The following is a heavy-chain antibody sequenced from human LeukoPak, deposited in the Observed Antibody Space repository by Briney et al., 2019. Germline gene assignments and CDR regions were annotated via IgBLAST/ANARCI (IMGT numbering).Heavy chain of an antibody. D-gene: IGHD2-15*01. V-gene: IGHV3-33*01. J-gene: IGHJ4*02. CDR1: GFSLSSFG. CDR3: ARERCSAGSCYSTDY. Sequence: PGTSLRLSCAASGFSLSSFGMHWVRQAPGKGLEWVSVIWYDGSNEYYAASVKGRFTISRDNSKNTLFLQMNSLRAEDTGVYYCARERCSAGSCYSTDYWGQGTLVTVSS. CDR2: IWYDGSNE.